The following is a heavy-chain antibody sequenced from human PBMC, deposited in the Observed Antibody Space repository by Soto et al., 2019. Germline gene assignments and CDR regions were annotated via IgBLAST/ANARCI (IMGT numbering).Heavy chain of an antibody. CDR3: ASPAAGTGSYYYGMAV. V-gene: IGHV1-69*12. CDR1: GGTFSSYA. J-gene: IGHJ6*02. D-gene: IGHD6-13*01. Sequence: QVQLVQSGAEVKKPGSSVKVSCKASGGTFSSYAISWVRQAPGQGLEWMGGIIPIFGTANYAQKFQGRVTIAANDSTSPAYMELSSLRSDDTAVYYCASPAAGTGSYYYGMAVWGQGTTVTVSS. CDR2: IIPIFGTA.